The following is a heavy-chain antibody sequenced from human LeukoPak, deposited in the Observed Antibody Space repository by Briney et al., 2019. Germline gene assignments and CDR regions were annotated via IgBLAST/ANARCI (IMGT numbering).Heavy chain of an antibody. D-gene: IGHD3-9*01. J-gene: IGHJ5*02. CDR3: ARDDRYFDWAIPPSGWFDP. V-gene: IGHV1-2*02. Sequence: GASVKVSCKASGYTFTGYYMHWVRQAPGQGLEWMGWINPNSGGTNYAQKFQGRVTMTRDTSISTAYMELSRLRSDDTAVYYCARDDRYFDWAIPPSGWFDPWGQGTLVTVSS. CDR1: GYTFTGYY. CDR2: INPNSGGT.